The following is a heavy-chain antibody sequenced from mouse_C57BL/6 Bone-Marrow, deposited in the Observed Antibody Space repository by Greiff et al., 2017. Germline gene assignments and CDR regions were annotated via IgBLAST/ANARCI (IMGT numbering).Heavy chain of an antibody. Sequence: DVKLVESGGGLVKPGGSLKLSCAASGFTFSSYAMSWVRQTPEKRLEWVATISDGGSYTYYPDNVKGRFTISRDNAKNNLYLQMSHLKSEDTAMDYCARAGSSEAWFAYWGQGTLVTVSA. D-gene: IGHD1-1*01. CDR2: ISDGGSYT. CDR3: ARAGSSEAWFAY. J-gene: IGHJ3*01. V-gene: IGHV5-4*03. CDR1: GFTFSSYA.